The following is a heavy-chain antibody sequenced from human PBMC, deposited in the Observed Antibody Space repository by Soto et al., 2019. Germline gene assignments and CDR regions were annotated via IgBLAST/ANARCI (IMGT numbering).Heavy chain of an antibody. Sequence: EEQLVESGGGLVQPGGSLRLSCVASGFILSGYDMHWVRQATGEGLEWVSAIGTAGDPYYSGSVKGRFTISRANAEKSVYLQMNSLRAGDTAVYYCARAGYDSSGYYFYAMDVWGPGTTVTVSS. CDR1: GFILSGYD. CDR3: ARAGYDSSGYYFYAMDV. CDR2: IGTAGDP. D-gene: IGHD3-22*01. J-gene: IGHJ6*02. V-gene: IGHV3-13*05.